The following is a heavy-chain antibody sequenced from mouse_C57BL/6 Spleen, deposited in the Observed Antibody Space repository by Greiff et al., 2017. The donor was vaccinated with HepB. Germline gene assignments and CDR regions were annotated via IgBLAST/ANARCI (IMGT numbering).Heavy chain of an antibody. Sequence: VKVVESGAELARPGASVKLSCKASGYTFTSYGISWVKQRTGQGLEWIGEIYPRSGNTYYNEKFKGKATLTADKSSSTAYMELRSLTSEDSAVYFCARSLGGYFDVWGTGTTVTVSS. D-gene: IGHD3-3*01. V-gene: IGHV1-81*01. CDR3: ARSLGGYFDV. CDR1: GYTFTSYG. J-gene: IGHJ1*03. CDR2: IYPRSGNT.